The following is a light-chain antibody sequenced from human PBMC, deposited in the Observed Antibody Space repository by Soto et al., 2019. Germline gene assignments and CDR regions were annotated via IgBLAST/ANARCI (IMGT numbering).Light chain of an antibody. CDR2: DAS. V-gene: IGKV3-11*01. J-gene: IGKJ5*01. CDR3: QQRSNWPPVIT. CDR1: QTFSSH. Sequence: EIVLTQSPATLSLSPGERATLSCRASQTFSSHLAWYQQKPGQAPRLLIYDASKRATGIPARFSGRGSGTDFTLTISSLEPEDVAVYCCQQRSNWPPVITFGQGTRLEIK.